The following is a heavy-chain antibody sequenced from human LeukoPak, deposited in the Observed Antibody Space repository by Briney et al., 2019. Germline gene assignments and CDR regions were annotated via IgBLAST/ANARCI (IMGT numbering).Heavy chain of an antibody. V-gene: IGHV3-11*01. CDR2: ISSSGSTI. D-gene: IGHD3-10*01. Sequence: GGSLRLSCAASGFTFSDYYMSWIRQAPGKGLEWVSYISSSGSTIYYADSVKGRFTIPRDNAKNSLYLQMNSLRAEDTAVYYCARDIATMVRGVSFVYWGQGTLVTVSS. J-gene: IGHJ4*02. CDR3: ARDIATMVRGVSFVY. CDR1: GFTFSDYY.